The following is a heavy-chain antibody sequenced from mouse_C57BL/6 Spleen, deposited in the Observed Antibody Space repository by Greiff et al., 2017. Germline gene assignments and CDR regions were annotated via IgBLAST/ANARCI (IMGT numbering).Heavy chain of an antibody. CDR2: INPNNGGT. CDR1: GYTFTDYN. Sequence: VQLQQSGPELVKPGASVQIPCKASGYTFTDYNMDWVKQSHGKSLEWIGDINPNNGGTIYNQKFKGQATLTVDKSSSTAYMELRSLTSEDTAVYYCARFTTVEYYFDYWGQGTTLTVSS. V-gene: IGHV1-18*01. J-gene: IGHJ2*01. CDR3: ARFTTVEYYFDY. D-gene: IGHD1-1*01.